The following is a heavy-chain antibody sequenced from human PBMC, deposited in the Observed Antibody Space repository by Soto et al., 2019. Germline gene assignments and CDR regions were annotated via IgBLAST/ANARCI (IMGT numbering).Heavy chain of an antibody. CDR2: IIPIFGTA. CDR1: GGTFSSYA. V-gene: IGHV1-69*06. D-gene: IGHD3-3*01. J-gene: IGHJ4*02. Sequence: QVQLVQSGAEVKKPGSSVKVSCKASGGTFSSYAISWVRQAPGQGLEWMGGIIPIFGTANYAQKFQGRVRITADKSTSTAYMEVSSLRSEDTAVYYCAIHVLRFLEWLLVNYWGQGTLVTVSS. CDR3: AIHVLRFLEWLLVNY.